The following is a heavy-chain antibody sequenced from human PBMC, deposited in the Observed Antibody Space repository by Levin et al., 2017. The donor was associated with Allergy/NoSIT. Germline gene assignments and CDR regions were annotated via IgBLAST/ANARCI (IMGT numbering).Heavy chain of an antibody. CDR1: GFTFSSYS. D-gene: IGHD3-10*01. CDR3: ARQGSFGEVDL. J-gene: IGHJ5*02. Sequence: GGSLRLSCAASGFTFSSYSMNWVRQAPGKGLEWISYIHPSSSPTIYPDSVKGRLSISRNNAENSLYLQMNDLRAEDTAVYYCARQGSFGEVDLWGQGTLVTVSS. V-gene: IGHV3-48*01. CDR2: IHPSSSPT.